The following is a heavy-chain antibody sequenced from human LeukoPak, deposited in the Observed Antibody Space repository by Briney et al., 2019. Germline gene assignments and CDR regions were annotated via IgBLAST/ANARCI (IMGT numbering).Heavy chain of an antibody. CDR3: VKDLYRIAARPYYYYGMDV. CDR1: GFTFSSYA. J-gene: IGHJ6*02. Sequence: QPGGSLRLSCAASGFTFSSYAMHWVRQAPGKGLEYVSAISSNGGSTYYADSVKGRFTISRDNSKNTLYLQMSSLRAEDTAVYYCVKDLYRIAARPYYYYGMDVWGQGTTVTVSS. D-gene: IGHD6-6*01. CDR2: ISSNGGST. V-gene: IGHV3-64D*06.